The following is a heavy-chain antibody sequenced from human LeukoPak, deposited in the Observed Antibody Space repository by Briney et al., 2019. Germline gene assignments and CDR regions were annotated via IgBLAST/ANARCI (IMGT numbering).Heavy chain of an antibody. CDR1: GFTFSDYY. D-gene: IGHD6-13*01. V-gene: IGHV3-53*05. Sequence: PGGSLRLSCAASGFTFSDYYMNWIRQAPGKGLEWVSVLYSGGTTFYADSVRGRFTISRDNSRNTLYLQMNSLRADDTAVYYCASPSPGGGAAGLFDYWGQGTLVTVSS. CDR3: ASPSPGGGAAGLFDY. CDR2: LYSGGTT. J-gene: IGHJ4*02.